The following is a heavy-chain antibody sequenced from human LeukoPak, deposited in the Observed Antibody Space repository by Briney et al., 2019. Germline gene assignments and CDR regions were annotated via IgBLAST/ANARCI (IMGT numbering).Heavy chain of an antibody. D-gene: IGHD3-3*01. J-gene: IGHJ4*02. Sequence: GGSLRLSCAASGLTFSSYAMHWVRQAPGKGLEWVAVISYDGSNKYYADSMEGRFTISRDNSKNTLYLQMNSLRAEDTAVYYCASATIFGVVIYYWGQGTLVTVSS. CDR3: ASATIFGVVIYY. CDR1: GLTFSSYA. V-gene: IGHV3-30*04. CDR2: ISYDGSNK.